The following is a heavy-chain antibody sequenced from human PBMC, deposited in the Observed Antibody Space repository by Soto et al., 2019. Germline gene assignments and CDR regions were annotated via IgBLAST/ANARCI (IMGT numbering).Heavy chain of an antibody. V-gene: IGHV1-18*01. Sequence: GASVKVSWKASGYTFTSYGISWGRQAPGQGLEWMGWISAYNGNTNYAQKLQGRVTMTTDTSTSTAYMELRSLRSDDTAVYYCARDPQPYYDSSGYYFPNNWFDPWGQGTLVTVSS. CDR3: ARDPQPYYDSSGYYFPNNWFDP. D-gene: IGHD3-22*01. CDR2: ISAYNGNT. CDR1: GYTFTSYG. J-gene: IGHJ5*02.